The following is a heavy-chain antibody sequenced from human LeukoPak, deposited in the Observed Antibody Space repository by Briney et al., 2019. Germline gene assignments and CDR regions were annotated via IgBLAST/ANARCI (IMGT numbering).Heavy chain of an antibody. V-gene: IGHV1-3*01. D-gene: IGHD3-10*01. Sequence: ASVKVSCKASGYNFTSYAMHWVRQAPGQRLEWMGWINAGNGNTKYSQKFQGRVTITRDTSASTAYMELSSLRSEDTAVYYCARVYYGSVNWFDPWGQGTLVTVSS. CDR1: GYNFTSYA. J-gene: IGHJ5*02. CDR3: ARVYYGSVNWFDP. CDR2: INAGNGNT.